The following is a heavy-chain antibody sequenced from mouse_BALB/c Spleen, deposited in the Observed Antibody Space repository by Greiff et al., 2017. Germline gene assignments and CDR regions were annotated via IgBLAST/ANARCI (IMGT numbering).Heavy chain of an antibody. V-gene: IGHV5-6-5*01. Sequence: EVKVVESGGGLVKPGGSLKLSCAASGFTFSSYAMSWVRQTPEKRLEWVASISSGGSTYYPDSVKGRFTISRDNARNILYLQMSSLRSEDTAMYYCARGLLWDNFDYWGQGTTLTVSS. CDR3: ARGLLWDNFDY. CDR1: GFTFSSYA. J-gene: IGHJ2*01. CDR2: ISSGGST. D-gene: IGHD1-1*02.